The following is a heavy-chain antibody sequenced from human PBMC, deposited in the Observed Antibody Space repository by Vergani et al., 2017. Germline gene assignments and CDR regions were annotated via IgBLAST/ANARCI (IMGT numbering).Heavy chain of an antibody. D-gene: IGHD2-2*01. CDR3: ALGYCSSTSCSAQGYDGMDV. V-gene: IGHV1-69*12. J-gene: IGHJ6*02. CDR1: GGTFSSYA. Sequence: QVQLVQSGAEVKKPGSSVKVSCKASGGTFSSYAISWVRQAPGQGLEWMGGIIPIFGTANYAQKFQGRVTITADESTSTAYMELSSLRSEDTAVYYCALGYCSSTSCSAQGYDGMDVWGQGTTVTVSS. CDR2: IIPIFGTA.